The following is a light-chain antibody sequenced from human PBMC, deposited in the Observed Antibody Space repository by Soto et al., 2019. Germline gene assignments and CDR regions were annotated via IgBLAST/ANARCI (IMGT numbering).Light chain of an antibody. CDR3: QQRSNWPRA. CDR1: QSVSYN. J-gene: IGKJ5*01. V-gene: IGKV3-15*01. CDR2: GAS. Sequence: EIVMTQSPATLSVSPGERATLSCRASQSVSYNLAWYQQKPGQAPRLLISGASTRATGIPARFSGSGSGTEFTLTICSLEPEDFAVYYCQQRSNWPRAFGQGTRLEI.